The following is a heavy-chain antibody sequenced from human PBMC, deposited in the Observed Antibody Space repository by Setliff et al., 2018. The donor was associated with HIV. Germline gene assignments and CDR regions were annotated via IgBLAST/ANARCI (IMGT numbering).Heavy chain of an antibody. CDR3: AKDGGYSGSYYDH. CDR1: GFTFDDYA. D-gene: IGHD1-26*01. V-gene: IGHV3-9*01. Sequence: GGSLRLSCAASGFTFDDYAMHWVRQAPGKGLEWVSGISWNSGNIAYADSVKGRFTISRDNAKNSLYLQVSSLRAEDTALYYCAKDGGYSGSYYDHWGQGTLVTVSS. CDR2: ISWNSGNI. J-gene: IGHJ4*02.